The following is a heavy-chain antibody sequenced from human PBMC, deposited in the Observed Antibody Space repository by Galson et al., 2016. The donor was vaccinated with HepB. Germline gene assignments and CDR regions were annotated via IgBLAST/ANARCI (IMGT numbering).Heavy chain of an antibody. Sequence: QSGAEVKKPGESLKIPCKGSGYSFISYWITWVRQAPGQGLEWMGRISGDGSSTKIAQKFQDSVTLTTETSTGTAYMELKNLTSDDTAVYFCARGCRQTATSCYLRGVDYWGQGSPVTVSS. CDR2: ISGDGSST. J-gene: IGHJ4*02. CDR3: ARGCRQTATSCYLRGVDY. CDR1: GYSFISYW. V-gene: IGHV1-18*04. D-gene: IGHD2-15*01.